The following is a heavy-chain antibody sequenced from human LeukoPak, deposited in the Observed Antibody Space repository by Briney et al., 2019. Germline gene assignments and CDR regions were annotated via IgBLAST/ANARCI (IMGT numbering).Heavy chain of an antibody. CDR2: MRGDDGTI. Sequence: PGGSLRLSCGASGFNFNIYNTNWGRQAPGKGLEWVSHMRGDDGTIYYADSVKGRFTISRDNAKNSLYLQMNSLRAEDTALYYCAKDSLADVGATTFAFDIWGQGTMVTVSS. J-gene: IGHJ3*02. CDR1: GFNFNIYN. D-gene: IGHD1-26*01. V-gene: IGHV3-48*01. CDR3: AKDSLADVGATTFAFDI.